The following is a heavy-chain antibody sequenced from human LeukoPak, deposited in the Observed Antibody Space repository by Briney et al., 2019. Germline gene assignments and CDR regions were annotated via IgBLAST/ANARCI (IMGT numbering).Heavy chain of an antibody. D-gene: IGHD7-27*01. CDR3: AKDLGRGLGANTFEI. J-gene: IGHJ3*02. CDR2: ISGSGGST. Sequence: PGGSLRLSCAASGFTFSSYAMSWVRQAPGKGLEWVSAISGSGGSTYYADSVKGRFTISRDNSKNTLYLQMNSLRADDTAVYYCAKDLGRGLGANTFEIWGQGTMVSVSS. CDR1: GFTFSSYA. V-gene: IGHV3-23*01.